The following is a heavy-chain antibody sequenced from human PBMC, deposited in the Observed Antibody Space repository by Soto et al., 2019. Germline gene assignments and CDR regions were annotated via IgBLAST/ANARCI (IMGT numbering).Heavy chain of an antibody. V-gene: IGHV1-69*01. CDR3: AREDYYGAGSYGFYFDY. Sequence: QVQLVQSGAEVKKPGSSVKVSCKASGGTFSSYAISWVRQAPGQGLEWMGGIIPIFGTANYAQKFQCRVTITADESTSTADMELSSLRSEDTAVYYCAREDYYGAGSYGFYFDYWGQGTLVTVSS. D-gene: IGHD3-10*01. J-gene: IGHJ4*02. CDR2: IIPIFGTA. CDR1: GGTFSSYA.